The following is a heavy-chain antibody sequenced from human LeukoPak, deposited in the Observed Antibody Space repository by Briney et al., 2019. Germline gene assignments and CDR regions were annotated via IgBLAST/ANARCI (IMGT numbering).Heavy chain of an antibody. J-gene: IGHJ4*02. V-gene: IGHV3-74*01. CDR3: ARGGYYYDSAHFDY. D-gene: IGHD3-22*01. CDR1: GFIFGNYW. CDR2: ISGDGSAT. Sequence: PGGSLRLSCAASGFIFGNYWMHWVRQGPGKGLGWVSRISGDGSATISADSVKGRFSISRDNAKNTLSLQLNSLRGEDTAVYYCARGGYYYDSAHFDYWGQGTVVTVSS.